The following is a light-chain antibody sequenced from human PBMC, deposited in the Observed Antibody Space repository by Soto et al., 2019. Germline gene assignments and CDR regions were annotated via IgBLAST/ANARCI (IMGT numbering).Light chain of an antibody. Sequence: DIQMTQSPSTLSGSVGDRVTITCRASQAITNNLAWYQQKPGNPPRLLIYEGSTLHSGVPSRFSGRKVGTQFILTIDSLQPEDFATYYCQQVKSYPRTVGGGTKVDNK. V-gene: IGKV1-9*01. CDR1: QAITNN. J-gene: IGKJ4*01. CDR3: QQVKSYPRT. CDR2: EGS.